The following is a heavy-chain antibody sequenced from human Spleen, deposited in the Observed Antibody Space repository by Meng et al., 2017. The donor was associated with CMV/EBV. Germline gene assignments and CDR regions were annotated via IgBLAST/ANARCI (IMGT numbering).Heavy chain of an antibody. J-gene: IGHJ6*02. CDR2: ISYDGSNK. CDR3: ARDRKIIVGATQKPQKHYYYGMDV. CDR1: GFTFSSYA. Sequence: GESLKISCAASGFTFSSYAMHWVRQAPGKGLEWVAVISYDGSNKYYADSVKGRFTISRDNSKNTLYLQMNSLRAEDTAVYYCARDRKIIVGATQKPQKHYYYGMDVWGQGTTVTVSS. V-gene: IGHV3-30*04. D-gene: IGHD1-26*01.